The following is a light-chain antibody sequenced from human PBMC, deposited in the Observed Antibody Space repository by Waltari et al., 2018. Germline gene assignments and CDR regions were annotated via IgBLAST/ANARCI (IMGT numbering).Light chain of an antibody. V-gene: IGLV1-40*01. CDR2: DTT. CDR3: QSHDSSLTARV. J-gene: IGLJ1*01. Sequence: QSALTQPPSVSGAPGHRVTISCAGSSSHLGAGDDLPWYQRLPGTAPKLLIYDTTNRPSGVSDRFSGSKSGTSASLAITGLQAEDEADYFCQSHDSSLTARVFGTGTKVTVL. CDR1: SSHLGAGDD.